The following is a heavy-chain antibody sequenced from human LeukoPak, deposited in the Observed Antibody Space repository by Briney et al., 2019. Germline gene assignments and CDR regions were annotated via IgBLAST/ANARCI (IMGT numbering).Heavy chain of an antibody. CDR2: INPNSGGT. CDR1: GYTLTGYY. CDR3: ARDRYYDILTGYSRGAFDI. Sequence: ASVKVSCKASGYTLTGYYMHWVRQAPGQGLEWMGWINPNSGGTNYAQKFQGRVTMTRDTSISTAYMELSMLRSDDTAVYYCARDRYYDILTGYSRGAFDIWGQGTMVTVSS. V-gene: IGHV1-2*02. D-gene: IGHD3-9*01. J-gene: IGHJ3*02.